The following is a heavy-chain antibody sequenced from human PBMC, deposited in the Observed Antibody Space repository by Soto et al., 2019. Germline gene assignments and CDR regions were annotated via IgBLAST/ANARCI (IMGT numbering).Heavy chain of an antibody. CDR3: ARSGTIFGVVGDARDY. Sequence: QVQLVQSGAEVKKPGSSVKVSCKASGGTFSSYAISWVRQAPGQGLERMGGIIPIFGTANYAQKFQGRVTITADESTSTAYMELSSLRSEDTAVYYCARSGTIFGVVGDARDYWGQGTLVTVSS. CDR1: GGTFSSYA. V-gene: IGHV1-69*01. CDR2: IIPIFGTA. J-gene: IGHJ4*02. D-gene: IGHD3-3*01.